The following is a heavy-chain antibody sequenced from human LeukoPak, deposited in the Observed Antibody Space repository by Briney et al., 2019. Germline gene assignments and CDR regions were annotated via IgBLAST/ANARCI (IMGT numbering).Heavy chain of an antibody. CDR2: MTWNSGNI. D-gene: IGHD6-19*01. CDR3: ARGPHYSSGWYAWFDS. Sequence: GGSLRLSCAASRFTFDDYGMHWVRQAPGKGLEWVAGMTWNSGNIGYAGSVKGRFTISRDNAKNFLYLEMNSLRGEDTALYYCARGPHYSSGWYAWFDSWGQGTLVTVSS. J-gene: IGHJ5*01. CDR1: RFTFDDYG. V-gene: IGHV3-9*01.